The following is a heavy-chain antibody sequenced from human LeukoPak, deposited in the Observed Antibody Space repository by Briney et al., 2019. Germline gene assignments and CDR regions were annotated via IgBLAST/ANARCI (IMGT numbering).Heavy chain of an antibody. CDR3: ASSSSSWYNYFDY. CDR2: ISSSSSYI. CDR1: GFTFSSYS. Sequence: GGSLRLSCAASGFTFSSYSMNWVRQAPGKGLEWVSSISSSSSYIYYADSVKGRFTISRDNAKNSLYLQMNSLRAEDTAVYYCASSSSSWYNYFDYWGQGALVTVSS. V-gene: IGHV3-21*01. D-gene: IGHD6-13*01. J-gene: IGHJ4*02.